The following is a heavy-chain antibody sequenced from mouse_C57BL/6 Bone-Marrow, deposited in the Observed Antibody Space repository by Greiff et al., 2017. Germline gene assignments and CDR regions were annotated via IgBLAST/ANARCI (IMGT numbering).Heavy chain of an antibody. CDR3: TTYCGSSCWYFVV. CDR2: IDPENGDT. CDR1: GFNIKDDY. D-gene: IGHD1-1*01. Sequence: EVKLQESGAELVRPGASVTLSCTASGFNIKDDYMHWVKQRPEQGLEWVGWIDPENGDTEYASKFQGQSTITADTSTNTAYLQLSSLTSEDTAVYYYTTYCGSSCWYFVVWGTGTTVTVSS. V-gene: IGHV14-4*01. J-gene: IGHJ1*03.